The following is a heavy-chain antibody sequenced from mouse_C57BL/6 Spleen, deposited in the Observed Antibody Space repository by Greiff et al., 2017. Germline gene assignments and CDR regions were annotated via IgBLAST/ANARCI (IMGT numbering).Heavy chain of an antibody. J-gene: IGHJ4*01. CDR3: ARYDYDAMGY. Sequence: QVQLQQPGAELVKPGASVKLSCKASGYTFTSYWMHWVKQRPGQGLEWIGMIHPNSGSTNYNEKFKSKATLTVDKSSSTAYMQLSSLTSEDTAVYYCARYDYDAMGYWGQGTSVTVSS. CDR2: IHPNSGST. V-gene: IGHV1-64*01. CDR1: GYTFTSYW.